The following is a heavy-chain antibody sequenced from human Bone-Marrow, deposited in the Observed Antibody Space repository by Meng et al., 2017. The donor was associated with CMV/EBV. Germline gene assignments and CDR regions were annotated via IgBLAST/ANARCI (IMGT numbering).Heavy chain of an antibody. CDR1: GYTFTGYY. J-gene: IGHJ4*02. CDR2: IYPGDSDT. V-gene: IGHV5-51*01. D-gene: IGHD5-18*01. CDR3: ARIWRTNTASRD. Sequence: KVSCKASGYTFTGYYMHWVRQAPGQGLEWMGIIYPGDSDTRYSPSFQGQVTISADKSISTAYLQWSSLKASDTAMYYCARIWRTNTASRDWGQGTLVTVSS.